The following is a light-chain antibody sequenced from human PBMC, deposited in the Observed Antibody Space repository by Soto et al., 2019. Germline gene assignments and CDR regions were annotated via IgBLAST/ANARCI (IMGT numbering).Light chain of an antibody. Sequence: DIQMTQSPSSLSASVGDRVAITCQASQDISNFLHWYQQKPGKAPRLLIYDASYLETGVPSRFSGSGSGTHFTFTISSLQPEDIATYYCQQYDNLPLTFGGGTKVEIK. V-gene: IGKV1-33*01. J-gene: IGKJ4*01. CDR3: QQYDNLPLT. CDR1: QDISNF. CDR2: DAS.